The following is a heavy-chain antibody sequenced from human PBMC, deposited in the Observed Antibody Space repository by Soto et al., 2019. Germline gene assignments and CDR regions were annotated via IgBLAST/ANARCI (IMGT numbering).Heavy chain of an antibody. J-gene: IGHJ4*02. Sequence: QVQLVESGGGVVQPGRSLRLSCAASGFTFSNYAMHWVRQAPGKGLEWLAVMSYDGTTKYYADSVKGRFTITRDNSKNTLYLQVNSLRAYDTAVYYCARGRYYDSSDYYSFYWGQGTLVSVSS. V-gene: IGHV3-30-3*01. CDR2: MSYDGTTK. CDR1: GFTFSNYA. CDR3: ARGRYYDSSDYYSFY. D-gene: IGHD3-22*01.